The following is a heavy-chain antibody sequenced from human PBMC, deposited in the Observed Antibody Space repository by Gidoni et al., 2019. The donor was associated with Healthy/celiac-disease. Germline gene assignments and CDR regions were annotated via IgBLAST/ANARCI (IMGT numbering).Heavy chain of an antibody. J-gene: IGHJ4*02. CDR1: GSSFTSYW. D-gene: IGHD3-9*01. Sequence: EVQLVQSGAEVKKPGESLKISCKGSGSSFTSYWIGWVRQMPGKGLEWMGIIYPGDSDTRYSPSFQGQVTISADKSISTAYLQWSSLKASDTAMYYCARQPYYDILTGAFDYWGQGTLVTVSS. CDR3: ARQPYYDILTGAFDY. V-gene: IGHV5-51*01. CDR2: IYPGDSDT.